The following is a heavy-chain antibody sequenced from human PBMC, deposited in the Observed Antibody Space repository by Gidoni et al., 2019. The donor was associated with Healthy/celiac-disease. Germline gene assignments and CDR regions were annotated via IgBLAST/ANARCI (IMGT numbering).Heavy chain of an antibody. V-gene: IGHV4-39*01. CDR3: ARHGFRGAVAS. Sequence: QLQLQESGPGLVKPSETLSLTCTVSGGSISSSSYYWGWLRQPPGKGLEWIGSIYYSGSTYYNPSLKSRVTISVDTSKNQFSLKLSSVTAADTAVYYCARHGFRGAVASWGQGTLVTVSS. CDR2: IYYSGST. D-gene: IGHD6-19*01. CDR1: GGSISSSSYY. J-gene: IGHJ5*02.